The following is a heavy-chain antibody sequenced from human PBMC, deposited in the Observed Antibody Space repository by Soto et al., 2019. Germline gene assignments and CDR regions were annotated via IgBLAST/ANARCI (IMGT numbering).Heavy chain of an antibody. J-gene: IGHJ4*02. V-gene: IGHV1-8*01. D-gene: IGHD1-1*01. CDR3: ARRAETNGWNGFGADKYYFDF. CDR2: MNPNTGNS. CDR1: GYTFTSYD. Sequence: VQLVKSGAEVRKPGASVKVSCEASGYTFTSYDIYWVRQATGQGLEWMGWMNPNTGNSGYAQKFQGKVTRTSDTSISTAHMELSSMRSEDTAVYYCARRAETNGWNGFGADKYYFDFWGQGTLVTVSS.